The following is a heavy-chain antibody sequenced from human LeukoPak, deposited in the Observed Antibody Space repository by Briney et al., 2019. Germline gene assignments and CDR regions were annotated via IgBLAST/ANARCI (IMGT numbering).Heavy chain of an antibody. CDR3: ARLRWYGDY. CDR1: GGSISSSSSY. Sequence: SETLSLTCTVSGGSISSSSSYWGWIRQPPGKGLEWIGSISYSGSTYYNPSLKSRVTISVDTSKNQFSLKVSSVTAAGTAVYYCARLRWYGDYWGQGTLVTVSS. D-gene: IGHD6-13*01. J-gene: IGHJ4*02. CDR2: ISYSGST. V-gene: IGHV4-39*01.